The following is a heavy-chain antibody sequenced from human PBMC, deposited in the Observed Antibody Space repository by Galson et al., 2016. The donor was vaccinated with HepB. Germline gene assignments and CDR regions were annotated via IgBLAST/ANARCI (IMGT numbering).Heavy chain of an antibody. D-gene: IGHD3-10*01. CDR2: ISYDGSNK. Sequence: LRLSCAASGFTFRNYAMYWVRQAPGRGLEWVAVISYDGSNKYYADSVKGRFTISRDNSKNTQYLQMDSLRAEDTAVYYCAREGSLSPDYFYGMDVWGQGTTVTVSS. CDR1: GFTFRNYA. V-gene: IGHV3-30*04. J-gene: IGHJ6*02. CDR3: AREGSLSPDYFYGMDV.